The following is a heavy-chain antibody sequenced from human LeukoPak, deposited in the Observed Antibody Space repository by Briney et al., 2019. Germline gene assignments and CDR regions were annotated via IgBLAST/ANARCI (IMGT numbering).Heavy chain of an antibody. V-gene: IGHV3-74*01. Sequence: GGSLRLSCAASGFTFSSYAMSWVRQTPGKGLVWFSRINSDGSSTSYADSVKGRFTISRDNAKNTLYLQMNSLRAEDTAVYYCARESLLAAGNDYWGQGTLVTVSS. D-gene: IGHD6-13*01. J-gene: IGHJ4*02. CDR2: INSDGSST. CDR1: GFTFSSYA. CDR3: ARESLLAAGNDY.